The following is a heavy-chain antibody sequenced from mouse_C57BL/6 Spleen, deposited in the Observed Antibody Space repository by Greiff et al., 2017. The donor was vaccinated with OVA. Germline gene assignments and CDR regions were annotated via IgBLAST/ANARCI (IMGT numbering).Heavy chain of an antibody. CDR2: IDPETGGT. CDR1: GYTFTDFE. V-gene: IGHV1-15*01. J-gene: IGHJ4*01. D-gene: IGHD2-1*01. CDR3: TRIYYGNYEEGYYAMDY. Sequence: QVQLQQSGAELVRPGASVTLSCKASGYTFTDFEMHWVKQTPVHGLEWIGAIDPETGGTAYNQKFKGKAILTADKSSSTAYMELRSLTSEDSAVYYCTRIYYGNYEEGYYAMDYWGQGTSVTVSS.